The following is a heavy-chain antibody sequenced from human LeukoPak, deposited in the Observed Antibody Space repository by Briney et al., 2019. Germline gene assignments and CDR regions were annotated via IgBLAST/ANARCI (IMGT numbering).Heavy chain of an antibody. CDR3: ARESGYDRHSYYYYYGMDV. CDR1: GFTFSRYS. CDR2: ISSSSSYI. D-gene: IGHD5-12*01. Sequence: GWSLTVSCAASGFTFSRYSMDWLRQAPGKGLEWVSSISSSSSYIYYADSVKGRFTISRDNAKNSLYLQMNSLRAEDTAVYYCARESGYDRHSYYYYYGMDVWGQGTTVTVSS. J-gene: IGHJ6*02. V-gene: IGHV3-21*01.